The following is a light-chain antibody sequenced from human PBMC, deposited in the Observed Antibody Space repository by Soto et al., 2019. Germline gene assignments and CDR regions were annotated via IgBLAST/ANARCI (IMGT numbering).Light chain of an antibody. CDR3: QQYKSYPRT. CDR1: QSISSW. J-gene: IGKJ1*01. CDR2: KAS. V-gene: IGKV1-5*03. Sequence: DIQMTQSPSTLSASVGDRVTITCRASQSISSWLAWYQQKPGKAPKLLIYKASSLESGVQSRFSGSGSGTEFTLTISSLQPDDFATYYCQQYKSYPRTFGQGNKGEIK.